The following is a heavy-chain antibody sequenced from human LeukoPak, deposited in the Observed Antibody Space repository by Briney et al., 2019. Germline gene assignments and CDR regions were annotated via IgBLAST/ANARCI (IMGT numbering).Heavy chain of an antibody. CDR3: AKGVFGVNRAFDY. V-gene: IGHV3-23*01. D-gene: IGHD3-3*01. CDR1: GFTFNTCA. J-gene: IGHJ4*02. Sequence: GGSLRLSCEASGFTFNTCAMSWVRQAPGKGLEWVSAISESGSGTYYAASVKGRFTISRDNSKNTLYLQMNSLRVDDTALYYCAKGVFGVNRAFDYWGQGTLVTVSS. CDR2: ISESGSGT.